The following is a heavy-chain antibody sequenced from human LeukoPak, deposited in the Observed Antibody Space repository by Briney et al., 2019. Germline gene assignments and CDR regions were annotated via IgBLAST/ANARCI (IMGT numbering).Heavy chain of an antibody. D-gene: IGHD4-23*01. CDR3: VLFNYRGNSGDF. CDR1: GFTFRSYA. V-gene: IGHV3-30*10. J-gene: IGHJ4*02. Sequence: GGSLRLSCEAAGFTFRSYAMHWVRQAPDKGLEWIAVISFNENDKYYTDPVKGRFTLSRDNSKNPVFLQMNGLRPEDTAVYYCVLFNYRGNSGDFWGQGTLVTVSS. CDR2: ISFNENDK.